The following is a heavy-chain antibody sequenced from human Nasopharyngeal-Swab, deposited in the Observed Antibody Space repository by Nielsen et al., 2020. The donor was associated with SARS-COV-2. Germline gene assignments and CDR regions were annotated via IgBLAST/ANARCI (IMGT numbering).Heavy chain of an antibody. CDR2: INPNSGGT. Sequence: AAVKVSCKASGYTFTGYYMHWVRQAAGQGLEWMGRINPNSGGTNYAQKFQGRVTMTRDTSISTAYMELSRLRSDDTAVYYCARVRYYDFWSGYSSYYGMDVWGQRTTVTVSS. J-gene: IGHJ6*02. CDR3: ARVRYYDFWSGYSSYYGMDV. V-gene: IGHV1-2*06. CDR1: GYTFTGYY. D-gene: IGHD3-3*01.